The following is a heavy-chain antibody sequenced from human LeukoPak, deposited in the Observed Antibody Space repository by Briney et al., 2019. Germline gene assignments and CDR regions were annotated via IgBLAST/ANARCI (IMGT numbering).Heavy chain of an antibody. J-gene: IGHJ4*02. CDR3: ARGQRGEGGGGNPPFDY. D-gene: IGHD4-23*01. V-gene: IGHV1-69*05. Sequence: ASVKVSCKASGGTFSSYAISWVRQAPGQGLEWMGGIIPIFGTANYAQKFQGRVTITTDESTSTAYMELSSLRSEDTAVYYCARGQRGEGGGGNPPFDYWGQGTLVTVSS. CDR1: GGTFSSYA. CDR2: IIPIFGTA.